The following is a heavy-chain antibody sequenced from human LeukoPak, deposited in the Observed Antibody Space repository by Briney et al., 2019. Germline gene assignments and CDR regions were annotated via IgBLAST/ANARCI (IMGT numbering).Heavy chain of an antibody. CDR2: INHSGST. V-gene: IGHV4-34*01. CDR3: ARLPLGAFGEVLNFDY. Sequence: GSLRLSCAASGFIFSSYSMNWVRQPPGKGLEWIGEINHSGSTNYNPSLKSRVTISIDTSKNQFSLKVNSVTGADTAVYYCARLPLGAFGEVLNFDYWGQGTLVTVSS. D-gene: IGHD3-10*01. CDR1: GFIFSSYS. J-gene: IGHJ4*02.